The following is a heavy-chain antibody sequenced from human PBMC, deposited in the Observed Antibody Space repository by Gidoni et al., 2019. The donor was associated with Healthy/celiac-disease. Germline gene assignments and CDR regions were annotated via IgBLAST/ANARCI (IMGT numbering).Heavy chain of an antibody. V-gene: IGHV4-59*01. CDR2: IYYSGST. J-gene: IGHJ3*02. D-gene: IGHD2-2*01. CDR1: GGSISSYY. CDR3: ARGDHCSSTSCYAGAFDI. Sequence: VQLQESGPGLVKPSETLSLTFTVSGGSISSYYWSWIRQPPGKGLEWIGYIYYSGSTNYNPSLKSRVTISVDTSKNQFSLKLSSVTAADTAVYYCARGDHCSSTSCYAGAFDIWGQGTMVTVSS.